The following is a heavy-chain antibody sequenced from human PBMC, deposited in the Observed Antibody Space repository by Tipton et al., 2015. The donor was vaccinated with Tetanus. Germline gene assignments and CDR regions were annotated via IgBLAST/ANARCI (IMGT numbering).Heavy chain of an antibody. CDR2: ISYDGEKI. D-gene: IGHD1-26*01. Sequence: SGFTFSSYGMHWVRQAPGKGLEWVAVISYDGEKIFYGDSVKGRFTISRDNSDNTLHLQMNSLRAEDTALYYCAKDRRGSYSFYYGMDVWGQGTTVTVSS. J-gene: IGHJ6*02. V-gene: IGHV3-30*18. CDR1: GFTFSSYG. CDR3: AKDRRGSYSFYYGMDV.